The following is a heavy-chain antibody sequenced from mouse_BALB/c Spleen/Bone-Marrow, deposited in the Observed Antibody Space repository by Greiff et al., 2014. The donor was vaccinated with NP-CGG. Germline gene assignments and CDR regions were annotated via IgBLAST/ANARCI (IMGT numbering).Heavy chain of an antibody. CDR3: GRRCDYDAMDY. V-gene: IGHV1-37*01. Sequence: EVKLMQSGPELVKPGASVKISCKASGYSFTGYFMNWVRQCHGKSLEWIGRINPYHGDTFYNQNFKGKATLTVDKSSSTVYMELLSLTSEDSAVYYCGRRCDYDAMDYWGQGTSVTVSS. CDR1: GYSFTGYF. D-gene: IGHD2-13*01. CDR2: INPYHGDT. J-gene: IGHJ4*01.